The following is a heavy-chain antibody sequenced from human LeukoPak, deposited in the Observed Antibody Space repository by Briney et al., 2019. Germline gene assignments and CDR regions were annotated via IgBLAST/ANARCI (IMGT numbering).Heavy chain of an antibody. D-gene: IGHD2-2*01. CDR1: AGSITSQY. CDR2: INYSGST. Sequence: SETLSLTCTVSAGSITSQYWSWIRQPPGKGLEYIGYINYSGSTNYNPSLKSRVAISVDTSKNQFSLKLSSVTAADTAVYYCARLSTDNVVLPGAMAYYFDCRGQGTLVTVSS. J-gene: IGHJ4*02. CDR3: ARLSTDNVVLPGAMAYYFDC. V-gene: IGHV4-59*08.